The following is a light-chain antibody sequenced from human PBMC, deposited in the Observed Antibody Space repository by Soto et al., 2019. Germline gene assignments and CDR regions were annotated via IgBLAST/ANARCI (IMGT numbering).Light chain of an antibody. Sequence: DIQMTQSPSSLSASVVYRVTITCXTSQSISGYLNWYRHKPGKAPTLLIYAASTLQSGVPSRFSGSGSGTDFTLTISNLQPEDFATYYCQQSYSTLPITFGQGTRLEIK. J-gene: IGKJ5*01. CDR1: QSISGY. CDR3: QQSYSTLPIT. V-gene: IGKV1-39*01. CDR2: AAS.